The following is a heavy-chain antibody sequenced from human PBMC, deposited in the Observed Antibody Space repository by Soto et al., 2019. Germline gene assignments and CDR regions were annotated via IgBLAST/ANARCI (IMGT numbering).Heavy chain of an antibody. CDR1: GGTFSTNT. V-gene: IGHV1-69*13. CDR3: ARQFDSDTSGYYYDY. J-gene: IGHJ4*02. CDR2: IMPIFGSA. Sequence: ASVKVSCKAYGGTFSTNTISWVRQAPGQGLEWMGGIMPIFGSANYAQKFQGRVTITADEYTRTVYMELSRLRSEDTAVYYCARQFDSDTSGYYYDYWGQGTLVTVSS. D-gene: IGHD3-22*01.